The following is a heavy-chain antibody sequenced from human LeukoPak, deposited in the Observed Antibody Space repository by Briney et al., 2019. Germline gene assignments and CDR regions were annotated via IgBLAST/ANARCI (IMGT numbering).Heavy chain of an antibody. J-gene: IGHJ3*01. V-gene: IGHV3-23*01. CDR1: GFTFSTYA. Sequence: PGGSLRLSCAASGFTFSTYAMNWVRQAPGKGLEWGSAISASGGNTYHADSVKGRFTISRDNSGYTVYLQMNRLRAEDTALYYCAKELAVTDVGTTFDVWGPGTMVTVSS. CDR3: AKELAVTDVGTTFDV. D-gene: IGHD3/OR15-3a*01. CDR2: ISASGGNT.